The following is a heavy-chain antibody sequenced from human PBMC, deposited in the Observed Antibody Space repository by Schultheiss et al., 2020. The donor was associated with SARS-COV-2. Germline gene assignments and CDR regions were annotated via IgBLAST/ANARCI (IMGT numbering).Heavy chain of an antibody. CDR2: IYYSGST. CDR3: AREDTVVAAVVDV. D-gene: IGHD2-15*01. CDR1: GGSISSGGYY. Sequence: SETLSLTCTVSGGSISSGGYYWSWIRQHPGKGLEWIGYIYYSGSTYYNPSLKSRVTISVDTSKNQFSLKLSSVTAADTAVYYCAREDTVVAAVVDVWGQGTTVTVSS. V-gene: IGHV4-31*03. J-gene: IGHJ6*02.